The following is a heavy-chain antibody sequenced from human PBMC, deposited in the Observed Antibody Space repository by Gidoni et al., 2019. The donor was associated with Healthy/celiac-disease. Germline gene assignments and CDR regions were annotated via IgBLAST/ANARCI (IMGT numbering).Heavy chain of an antibody. CDR1: GYSISSGYY. V-gene: IGHV4-38-2*02. J-gene: IGHJ4*02. D-gene: IGHD6-19*01. Sequence: QVQLQESGPGLVKPSETLSLTCTVSGYSISSGYYWGWIRQPPGKGLEWIGSIYHRGSTYYNPSLKRRVTISVDTSKNQFSLKLSSVTAADTAVYYCARRGGIAVAGRSYFDYWGQGTLVTVSS. CDR2: IYHRGST. CDR3: ARRGGIAVAGRSYFDY.